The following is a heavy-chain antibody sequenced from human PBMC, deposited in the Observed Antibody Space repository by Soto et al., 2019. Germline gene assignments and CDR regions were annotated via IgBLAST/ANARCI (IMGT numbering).Heavy chain of an antibody. J-gene: IGHJ3*02. CDR2: ISGSGGST. CDR3: AKDKPSYYYGSGSYYNPVAFDI. Sequence: WGSLRLSCAASGFTFSSHAMSWVRQAPGKGLEWVSAISGSGGSTYYADSVKGRFTISRDNSKNTLYLQMNSLRAEDTAVYYCAKDKPSYYYGSGSYYNPVAFDIWGQGTMVTVSS. V-gene: IGHV3-23*01. D-gene: IGHD3-10*01. CDR1: GFTFSSHA.